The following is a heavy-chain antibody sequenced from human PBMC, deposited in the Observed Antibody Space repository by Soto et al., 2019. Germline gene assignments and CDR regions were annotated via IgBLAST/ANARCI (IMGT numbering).Heavy chain of an antibody. Sequence: PGGCLRLSCAASGFTFSSYAMSWVRQAPGKGLEWVSAISGSGGSTYYADSVKGRFTISRDNSKNTLYLQMNSLRAEDTAVYYCAKDLYYDSSRNWFDPWGQGTLVTVSS. CDR3: AKDLYYDSSRNWFDP. J-gene: IGHJ5*02. CDR2: ISGSGGST. D-gene: IGHD3-22*01. CDR1: GFTFSSYA. V-gene: IGHV3-23*01.